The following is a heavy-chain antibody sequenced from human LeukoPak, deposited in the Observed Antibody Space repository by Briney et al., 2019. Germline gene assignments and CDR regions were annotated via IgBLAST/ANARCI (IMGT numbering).Heavy chain of an antibody. J-gene: IGHJ5*02. CDR2: IYYSGST. V-gene: IGHV4-39*01. Sequence: PSETLSLTCTVSGGSISSSSYYWGWIRQPPGKGLEWIGSIYYSGSTYYNPSLKSRVTIPVDTSKNQFSLKLSSVTAADTAVYYCARSGYYDSSGYYPYNWFDPWGQGTLVTVSS. D-gene: IGHD3-22*01. CDR1: GGSISSSSYY. CDR3: ARSGYYDSSGYYPYNWFDP.